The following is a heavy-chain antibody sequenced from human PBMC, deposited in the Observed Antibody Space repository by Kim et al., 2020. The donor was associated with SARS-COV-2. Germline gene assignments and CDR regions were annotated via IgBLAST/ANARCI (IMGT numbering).Heavy chain of an antibody. CDR1: GGSFSGYY. V-gene: IGHV4-34*01. Sequence: SETLSLTCAVYGGSFSGYYWSWIRQPPGKGLEWIGEINHSGSTNYNPSLKSRVTISVDTSKNQFSLKLSSVTAADTAVYYCARGDENYYDSSGYYYYWG. D-gene: IGHD3-22*01. J-gene: IGHJ4*01. CDR3: ARGDENYYDSSGYYYY. CDR2: INHSGST.